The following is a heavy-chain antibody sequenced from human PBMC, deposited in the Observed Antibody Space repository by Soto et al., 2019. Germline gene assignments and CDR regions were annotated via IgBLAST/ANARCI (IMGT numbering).Heavy chain of an antibody. CDR1: GGSFSGYY. J-gene: IGHJ6*04. CDR2: INHSGST. V-gene: IGHV4-34*01. CDR3: ARARIMITFGGVIAPVSRMDV. D-gene: IGHD3-16*02. Sequence: SETLSLTCAVYGGSFSGYYWSWIRQPPGKGLEWIGEINHSGSTNYNPSLKSRVTISVDTSKNQFSLKLSSVTAADTAVYYCARARIMITFGGVIAPVSRMDVWGKGTTVTVSS.